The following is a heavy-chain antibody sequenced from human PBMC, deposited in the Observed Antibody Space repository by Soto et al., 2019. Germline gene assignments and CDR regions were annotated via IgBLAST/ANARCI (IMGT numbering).Heavy chain of an antibody. CDR3: ARERETGDRRDAFDI. Sequence: GGSLRLSCAASGFTFSSYSMNWVRQAPGKGLEWVSSISSSSSYIYYADSVKGRFTISRDNAKNSLYLQMNSLRAEDTAVYYCARERETGDRRDAFDIWGQGTMVPVSS. J-gene: IGHJ3*02. CDR2: ISSSSSYI. D-gene: IGHD7-27*01. CDR1: GFTFSSYS. V-gene: IGHV3-21*01.